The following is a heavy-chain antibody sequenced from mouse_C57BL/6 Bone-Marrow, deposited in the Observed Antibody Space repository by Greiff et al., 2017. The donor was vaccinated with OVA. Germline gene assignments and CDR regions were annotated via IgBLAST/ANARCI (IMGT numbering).Heavy chain of an antibody. D-gene: IGHD2-4*01. CDR1: GFTFNTYA. V-gene: IGHV10-3*01. J-gene: IGHJ3*01. CDR2: IRSKSSNYAT. CDR3: VRGEGLRRRAWFAY. Sequence: EVQLVESGGGLVQPKGSLKLSCAASGFTFNTYAMHWVRQAPGKGLEWVARIRSKSSNYATYYADSVKDRFTISRDDSQSMLYLQMNNLKTEDAAMYYCVRGEGLRRRAWFAYWGQGTLVTVSA.